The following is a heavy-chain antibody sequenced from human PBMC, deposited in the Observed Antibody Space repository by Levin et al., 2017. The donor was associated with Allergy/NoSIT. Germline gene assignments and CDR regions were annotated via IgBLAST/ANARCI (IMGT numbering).Heavy chain of an antibody. J-gene: IGHJ4*02. Sequence: PGGSLRLSCAASGFTFSSFGMSWVRQAPGKGLEWVSSNDPSGGSTYYADSAKGRFTISRDNSKNTLYLQMNSLRAEDTAVYYCARKCSCAVTTQLDCWGQGTLVTVSS. V-gene: IGHV3-23*01. CDR1: GFTFSSFG. CDR3: ARKCSCAVTTQLDC. CDR2: NDPSGGST. D-gene: IGHD2-15*01.